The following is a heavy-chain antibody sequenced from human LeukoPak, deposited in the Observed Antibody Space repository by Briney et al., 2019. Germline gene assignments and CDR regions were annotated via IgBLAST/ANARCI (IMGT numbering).Heavy chain of an antibody. J-gene: IGHJ2*01. CDR1: GFTFSNYA. V-gene: IGHV3-30*04. Sequence: LPGGSLRLSCAASGFTFSNYAMHWVRQALGKGLGWVALISYDGGNKYYADSVKGRFTISRDNSKNTLYLQMNSLRPEDTAVFYCARDPRNYHDSSGSGNWYFDLWGRGTLVTVSS. CDR3: ARDPRNYHDSSGSGNWYFDL. D-gene: IGHD3-22*01. CDR2: ISYDGGNK.